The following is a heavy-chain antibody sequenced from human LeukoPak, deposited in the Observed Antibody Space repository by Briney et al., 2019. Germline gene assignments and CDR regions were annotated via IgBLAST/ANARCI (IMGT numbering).Heavy chain of an antibody. CDR3: ARASGSYWWFDS. V-gene: IGHV1-2*02. J-gene: IGHJ5*01. CDR2: INPNSGDT. Sequence: ASVKVSCKASGYSFTHKYMHWVRQAPGQGLEGMGWINPNSGDTNYAQKFQGSVTMTRDTSINTVYMELSRLRSDDTAVYYCARASGSYWWFDSWGQGTLVTVSS. D-gene: IGHD1-26*01. CDR1: GYSFTHKY.